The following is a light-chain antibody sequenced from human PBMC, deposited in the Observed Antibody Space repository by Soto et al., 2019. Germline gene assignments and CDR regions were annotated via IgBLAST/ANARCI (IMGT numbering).Light chain of an antibody. CDR2: LNSDGSH. CDR3: QTWGTGIQV. J-gene: IGLJ1*01. Sequence: QLVLTQSPSASASLGASVRLTCTLSSGHSSYAIAWHQQQPEKGPRYLMKLNSDGSHKKGDGIPDRFSGSSSGAERYLTISSLHSEDEADYYCQTWGTGIQVFGTGTKLTVL. V-gene: IGLV4-69*01. CDR1: SGHSSYA.